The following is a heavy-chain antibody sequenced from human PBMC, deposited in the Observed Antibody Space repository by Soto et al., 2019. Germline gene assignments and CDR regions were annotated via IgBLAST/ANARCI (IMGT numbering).Heavy chain of an antibody. Sequence: QGKLVQSGAEVKKPGASVKVSCKASGYTFTRYGISWVRQAPGQGLEWMGWISGYNGDTKYAQKFQGRVTMTIDTSTNTAFMELRSLTSDDTAVYYCAKNGQPPYYYYGLDVWGQGTTVTVSS. CDR2: ISGYNGDT. D-gene: IGHD2-8*01. J-gene: IGHJ6*02. V-gene: IGHV1-18*01. CDR1: GYTFTRYG. CDR3: AKNGQPPYYYYGLDV.